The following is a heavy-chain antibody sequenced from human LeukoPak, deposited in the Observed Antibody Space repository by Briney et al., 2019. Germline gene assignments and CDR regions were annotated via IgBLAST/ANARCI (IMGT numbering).Heavy chain of an antibody. J-gene: IGHJ5*02. CDR3: ARHGYSSGWYLFAFDP. V-gene: IGHV4-38-2*01. CDR1: GYSISSGYY. Sequence: PSETLSLTCAVSGYSISSGYYWGWIRQPPAKGLEWIGSIYHSGSTYYNPSLKSRVNISVDTSKIQFALKLSSVTAADTAVYYCARHGYSSGWYLFAFDPWGQGTLVTVSS. D-gene: IGHD6-19*01. CDR2: IYHSGST.